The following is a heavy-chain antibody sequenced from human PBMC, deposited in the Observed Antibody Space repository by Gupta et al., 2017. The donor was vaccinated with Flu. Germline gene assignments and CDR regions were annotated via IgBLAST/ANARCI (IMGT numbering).Heavy chain of an antibody. CDR2: ISGSGGST. Sequence: MTWVRQAPGKGLEWVSAISGSGGSTYYADSVKGRFTISRDNSKNTLYLQMNSLRAEDTAVYYCAKGPHSSGYWGQGTLVTVSS. CDR3: AKGPHSSGY. V-gene: IGHV3-23*01. J-gene: IGHJ4*02. D-gene: IGHD3-22*01.